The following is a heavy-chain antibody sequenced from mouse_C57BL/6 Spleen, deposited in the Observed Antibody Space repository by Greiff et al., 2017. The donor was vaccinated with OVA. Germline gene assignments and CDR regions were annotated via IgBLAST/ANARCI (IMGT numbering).Heavy chain of an antibody. V-gene: IGHV1-59*01. CDR3: ARWHYYGSSYVNYFDY. D-gene: IGHD1-1*01. CDR1: GYTFTSYW. Sequence: QVQLKQPGAELVRPGTSVKLSCKASGYTFTSYWMHWVKQRPGQGLEWIGVIDPSDSYTNYNQKFKGKATLTVDTSSSTAYMQLSSLTSEDSAVYYCARWHYYGSSYVNYFDYWGQGTTLTVSS. J-gene: IGHJ2*01. CDR2: IDPSDSYT.